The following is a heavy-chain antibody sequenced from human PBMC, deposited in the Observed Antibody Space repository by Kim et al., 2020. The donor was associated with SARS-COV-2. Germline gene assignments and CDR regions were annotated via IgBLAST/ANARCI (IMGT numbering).Heavy chain of an antibody. V-gene: IGHV4-34*01. D-gene: IGHD3-3*02. Sequence: SETLSLTCAVYGGSFSGYYWSWIRQPPGKGLEWIGEINHSGSTNYNPSLKSRVTISVDTSKNQFSLKLSSVTAADTAVYYCARGHFWAGPYGGNSGGFPYWGQGTLVTVSS. J-gene: IGHJ4*02. CDR1: GGSFSGYY. CDR3: ARGHFWAGPYGGNSGGFPY. CDR2: INHSGST.